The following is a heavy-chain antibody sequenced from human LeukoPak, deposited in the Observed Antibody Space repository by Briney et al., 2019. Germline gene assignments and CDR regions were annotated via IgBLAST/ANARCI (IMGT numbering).Heavy chain of an antibody. J-gene: IGHJ6*04. CDR1: GFTFDDYG. CDR3: AELGITMIGGV. CDR2: INWNGGST. V-gene: IGHV3-20*04. D-gene: IGHD3-10*02. Sequence: GGSLRLACAASGFTFDDYGMSWVRQAPGKGLEWVSGINWNGGSTGYADSVKGRFTISRDNAKNSLYLQMNSLRAEDTAVYYCAELGITMIGGVWGKGTTVTISS.